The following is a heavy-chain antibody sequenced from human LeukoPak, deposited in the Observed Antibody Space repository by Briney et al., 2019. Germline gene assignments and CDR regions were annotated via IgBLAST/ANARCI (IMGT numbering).Heavy chain of an antibody. D-gene: IGHD3-3*01. Sequence: SGPALVKPTQTLTLTCTFSGFSLSTSGMCVGWIRQPPGKALEWLARIDWDGDKYYNTSLKTRLTISKDTSKNQVVLIMTNMDPVDTATYYCARIFGSRYYSDNWGQGTLVTVSS. CDR2: IDWDGDK. J-gene: IGHJ4*02. CDR1: GFSLSTSGMC. V-gene: IGHV2-70*11. CDR3: ARIFGSRYYSDN.